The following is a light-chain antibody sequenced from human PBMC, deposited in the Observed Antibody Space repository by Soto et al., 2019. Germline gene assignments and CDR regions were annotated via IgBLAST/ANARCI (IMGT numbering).Light chain of an antibody. CDR3: NSYTSSSTLLYV. J-gene: IGLJ1*01. CDR1: SRDVGAYNY. Sequence: QSVLTQPASVSGSPGQSITISCAGTSRDVGAYNYVSWYQQHPGKAPKLMIYDVSNRPSGVSNRFSGSKSGNTASLTISGLQAEDEADYYCNSYTSSSTLLYVFGTGTKLTVL. CDR2: DVS. V-gene: IGLV2-14*01.